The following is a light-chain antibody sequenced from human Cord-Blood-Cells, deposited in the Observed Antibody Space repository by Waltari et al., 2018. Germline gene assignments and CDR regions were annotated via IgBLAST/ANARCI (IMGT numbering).Light chain of an antibody. Sequence: QSVLTQPPSASGTPGQRVTISCSGSSSNIGSNYVYWYQQLPGTAPKLLIYRNNQRPPGVPYRFSCSKSGTSASLASSGLRSEDEADYYCAAWDDSLSGYVFGTGTKVTVL. J-gene: IGLJ1*01. CDR3: AAWDDSLSGYV. CDR2: RNN. V-gene: IGLV1-47*01. CDR1: SSNIGSNY.